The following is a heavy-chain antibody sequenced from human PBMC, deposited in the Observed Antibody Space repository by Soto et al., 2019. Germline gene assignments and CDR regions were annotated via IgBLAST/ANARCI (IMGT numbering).Heavy chain of an antibody. CDR3: ARGSPRRFDP. Sequence: SETLSLTCTVSGGSISSYYWSLIRQPPGKGLEWIGYIYYSGSTNYNPSLKSRVTISVDTSKNQFSLKLSSVTAADTAVYYCARGSPRRFDPWGQGNLVTVAS. CDR2: IYYSGST. V-gene: IGHV4-59*01. CDR1: GGSISSYY. J-gene: IGHJ5*02.